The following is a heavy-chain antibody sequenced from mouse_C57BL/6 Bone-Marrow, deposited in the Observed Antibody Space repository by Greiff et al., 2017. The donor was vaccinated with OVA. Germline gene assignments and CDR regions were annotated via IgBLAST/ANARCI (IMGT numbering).Heavy chain of an antibody. V-gene: IGHV1-15*01. D-gene: IGHD2-5*01. CDR1: GYTFTDYE. CDR2: IDPETGGT. CDR3: TRGYSNYYAMDY. J-gene: IGHJ4*01. Sequence: VQLQQSGAELVRPGASVTLSCTASGYTFTDYEMHWVKQTPVHGLEWLGAIDPETGGTAYNQKFKGKAILTADKSSSTAYMELRSLTSEDSAVYYCTRGYSNYYAMDYWGQGTSVTVSS.